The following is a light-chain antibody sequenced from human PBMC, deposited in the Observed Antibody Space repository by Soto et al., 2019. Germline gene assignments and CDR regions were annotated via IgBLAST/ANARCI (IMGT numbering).Light chain of an antibody. V-gene: IGKV4-1*01. CDR2: WAS. CDR3: QQYYSTPFT. Sequence: DIVMTQSPDSLAVSLGERATINCKSSQSVLYSSNNKNYLAWYQQKPRQPPKLLIYWASTREFGVPDRFSGSGSGTDFTLTISSLQAEDVAVYYCQQYYSTPFTFGPGTKVDIK. J-gene: IGKJ3*01. CDR1: QSVLYSSNNKNY.